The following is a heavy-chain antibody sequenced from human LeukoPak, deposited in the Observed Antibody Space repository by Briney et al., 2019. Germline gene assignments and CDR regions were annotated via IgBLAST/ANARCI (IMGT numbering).Heavy chain of an antibody. V-gene: IGHV1-2*02. D-gene: IGHD5-18*01. CDR2: INPNSGGT. CDR3: ARASDSSGYSYGLFGY. J-gene: IGHJ4*02. CDR1: GYTFTGYY. Sequence: PGASVTVSCKASGYTFTGYYMHWVRQAPGQGLEWMGWINPNSGGTNYAQKFQGRVTMTRDTSISTAYMELSRLRSDDTAVYYCARASDSSGYSYGLFGYWGQGTLVTVSS.